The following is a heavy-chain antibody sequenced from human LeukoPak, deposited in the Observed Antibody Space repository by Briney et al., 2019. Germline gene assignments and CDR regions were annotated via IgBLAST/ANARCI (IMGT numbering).Heavy chain of an antibody. CDR2: ISHSGNT. V-gene: IGHV4-4*02. CDR1: GGSVSSNNW. CDR3: ARVTGTTPFDC. J-gene: IGHJ4*02. D-gene: IGHD1-1*01. Sequence: SETLSLTCAVSGGSVSSNNWWSWVRQPPGKGLEWIGEISHSGNTNYNPSLESRVTISVDKSKNQFSLELTSVTAADTAVYFCARVTGTTPFDCWGQGILVTVSS.